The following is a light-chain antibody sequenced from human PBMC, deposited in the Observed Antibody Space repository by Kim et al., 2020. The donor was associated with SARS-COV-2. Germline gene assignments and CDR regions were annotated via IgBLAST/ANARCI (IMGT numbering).Light chain of an antibody. CDR1: KFVSSS. J-gene: IGKJ2*01. Sequence: SSFLGAQVTIRGRESKFVSSSVAWYQQKPGKAPNLLLYASSSLRSGVSPRFSGSRSGTDFTFTITNVQPEDFATYYCQQTDTFPYTFGQGTKLEI. V-gene: IGKV1-12*01. CDR3: QQTDTFPYT. CDR2: ASS.